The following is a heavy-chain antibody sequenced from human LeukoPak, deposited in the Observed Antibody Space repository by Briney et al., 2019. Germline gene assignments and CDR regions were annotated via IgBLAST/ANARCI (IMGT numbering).Heavy chain of an antibody. Sequence: ASVKVSCKVSGYTLTELSMHWVRQAPGKGLEWMGGFDPEDGETIYAQKFQGRVTITADESTSTAYMELSSLRSEDTAVYYCARDRGSFDYWGQGTLVTVSS. J-gene: IGHJ4*02. CDR2: FDPEDGET. V-gene: IGHV1-24*01. CDR1: GYTLTELS. CDR3: ARDRGSFDY. D-gene: IGHD3-10*01.